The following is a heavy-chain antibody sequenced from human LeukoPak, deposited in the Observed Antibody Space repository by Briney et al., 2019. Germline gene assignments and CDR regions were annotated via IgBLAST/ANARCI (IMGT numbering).Heavy chain of an antibody. V-gene: IGHV3-66*01. D-gene: IGHD2-2*01. CDR1: GFTFSDYY. J-gene: IGHJ6*02. Sequence: GGSLRLSCAASGFTFSDYYMSWVRQAPGKGLEWVSVICSGGSTYYADSVKGRFTISRDNSKNTLYLQMNSLRAEDTAVYYCASRAAAHSRYYYYYGMDVWGQGTTVTVSS. CDR2: ICSGGST. CDR3: ASRAAAHSRYYYYYGMDV.